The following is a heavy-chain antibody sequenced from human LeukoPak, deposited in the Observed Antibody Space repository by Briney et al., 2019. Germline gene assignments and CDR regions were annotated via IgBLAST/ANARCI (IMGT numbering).Heavy chain of an antibody. Sequence: PGGSLRLSCAASGFTFSSYAMSWVRQAPGKGLEWVSAISGSGGSTYYADSVKGRFTISRDNSKNTLYLQMNSLRAEDTAVYYCARDFYQLVGYYYGMDVWGQGTTVTVSS. V-gene: IGHV3-23*01. CDR1: GFTFSSYA. CDR3: ARDFYQLVGYYYGMDV. CDR2: ISGSGGST. J-gene: IGHJ6*02. D-gene: IGHD2-2*01.